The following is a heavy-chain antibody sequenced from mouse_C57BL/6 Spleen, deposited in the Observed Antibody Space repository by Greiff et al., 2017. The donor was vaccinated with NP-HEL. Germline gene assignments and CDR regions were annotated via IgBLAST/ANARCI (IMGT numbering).Heavy chain of an antibody. CDR2: IYPGSGST. Sequence: VQLQQPGAELVKPGASVKMSCKASGYTFTSYWITWVKQRPGQGLEWIGDIYPGSGSTNYNEKFKSKATLTVDTSSSTAYMQLSSLTSEDSAVYYCAITTAPDYYAMDYWGQGTSVTVSS. J-gene: IGHJ4*01. D-gene: IGHD1-2*01. CDR1: GYTFTSYW. CDR3: AITTAPDYYAMDY. V-gene: IGHV1-55*01.